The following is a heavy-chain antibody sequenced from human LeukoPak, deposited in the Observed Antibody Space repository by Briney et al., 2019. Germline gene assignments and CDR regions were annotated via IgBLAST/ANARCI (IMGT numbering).Heavy chain of an antibody. D-gene: IGHD2-2*01. J-gene: IGHJ6*02. CDR2: ITNDGSST. Sequence: GGSLRLSCAASGLTFSSHWMHWVRQAPGKGLVWVSRITNDGSSTTYADSVKGRFTISRDNSKNTLYLQMNSLRAEDTAVYYCARDDCSSTSCYYYYGMDVWGQGTTVTVSS. CDR1: GLTFSSHW. CDR3: ARDDCSSTSCYYYYGMDV. V-gene: IGHV3-74*01.